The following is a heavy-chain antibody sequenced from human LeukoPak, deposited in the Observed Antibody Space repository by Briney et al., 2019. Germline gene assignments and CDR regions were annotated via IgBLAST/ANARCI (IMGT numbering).Heavy chain of an antibody. D-gene: IGHD6-6*01. V-gene: IGHV5-51*01. CDR3: ARHHVARSSSSARDYYYYYYMDV. J-gene: IGHJ6*03. CDR1: GYSFTSYW. CDR2: FYPGDSDT. Sequence: GESLKISCKGSGYSFTSYWIGWVRQMPGKGLEWMGIFYPGDSDTRYSPSFQGQVTISADKSISTAYLQWSSLKASDTAMYYCARHHVARSSSSARDYYYYYYMDVWGKGTTVTVSS.